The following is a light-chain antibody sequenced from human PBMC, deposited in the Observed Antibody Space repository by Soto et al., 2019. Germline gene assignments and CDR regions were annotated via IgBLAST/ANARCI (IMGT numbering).Light chain of an antibody. CDR3: ASYAGSNNLGV. Sequence: QSVLTQPPSASGSPGQSVTISCTGTSSDIGRYNYVSWYQHHPGRAPKLMIYEVTKRPSGVPDRFSGSKSGNTASLTVSGLQAEDEAAYYCASYAGSNNLGVFGRGTKLTVL. CDR2: EVT. CDR1: SSDIGRYNY. J-gene: IGLJ3*02. V-gene: IGLV2-8*01.